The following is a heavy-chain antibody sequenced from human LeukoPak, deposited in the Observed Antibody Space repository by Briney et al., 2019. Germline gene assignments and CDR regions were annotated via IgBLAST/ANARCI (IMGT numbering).Heavy chain of an antibody. CDR3: ARCSAWYYYDSSGVFDY. Sequence: SEALSLTCTVSGGSISSYYWSWIRQPPGKGLEWIGYIYYSGSTNYNPSLKSRVTISVDTSKDQFSLKLSSVTAADTAVYYCARCSAWYYYDSSGVFDYWGQGTLVTVSS. CDR2: IYYSGST. CDR1: GGSISSYY. J-gene: IGHJ4*02. D-gene: IGHD3-22*01. V-gene: IGHV4-59*12.